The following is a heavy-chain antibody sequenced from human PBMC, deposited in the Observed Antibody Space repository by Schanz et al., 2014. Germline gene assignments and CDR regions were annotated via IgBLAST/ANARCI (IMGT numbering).Heavy chain of an antibody. CDR3: ARGYSSSMDV. J-gene: IGHJ6*02. D-gene: IGHD6-6*01. Sequence: EVQLVESGGGLVQPGGSLRLSCAASGFTVSINYMSWVRQAPGKGLEWVSVIYSGGSTYYADSVKGRFTISSDNSKNPLYLQKNSLRAEDTAVYYCARGYSSSMDVWGQGTTVTVSS. CDR1: GFTVSINY. V-gene: IGHV3-66*01. CDR2: IYSGGST.